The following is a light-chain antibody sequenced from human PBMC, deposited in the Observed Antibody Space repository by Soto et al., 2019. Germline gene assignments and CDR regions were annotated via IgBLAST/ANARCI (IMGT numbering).Light chain of an antibody. CDR3: SSYTTSNTRQIV. CDR1: SSDVGGYNY. CDR2: DLS. V-gene: IGLV2-14*01. Sequence: QSVLTQPASVSGSPGQSITISCTGTSSDVGGYNYVSWYQQHPGKAPKFMIYDLSNRPSWVSNRFSGSKSGNTSSLTISGLQAEDEADYYCSSYTTSNTRQIVFGTGTKLTVL. J-gene: IGLJ1*01.